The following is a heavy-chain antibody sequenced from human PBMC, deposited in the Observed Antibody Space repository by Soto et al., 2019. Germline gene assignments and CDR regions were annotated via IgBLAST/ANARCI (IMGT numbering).Heavy chain of an antibody. CDR2: IYPGDSDT. J-gene: IGHJ6*02. Sequence: LKISCKWSVYSVSSYWSGWVRQMPGKGLEWMGIIYPGDSDTRYSPSFQGQVTISADKSISTAYLQWSSLKASDTVMYYCARRVPKYYGMAVWGQGTTVIVSS. CDR1: VYSVSSYW. CDR3: ARRVPKYYGMAV. V-gene: IGHV5-51*01.